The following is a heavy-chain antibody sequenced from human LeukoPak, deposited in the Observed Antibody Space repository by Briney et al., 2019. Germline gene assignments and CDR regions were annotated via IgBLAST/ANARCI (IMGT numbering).Heavy chain of an antibody. J-gene: IGHJ4*02. CDR2: ISSSSSYI. CDR3: ARDNTAMESFDY. V-gene: IGHV3-21*01. CDR1: GFTFSSYS. Sequence: NPGGSLRLSCAASGFTFSSYSMNWVRQAPGKGLEWVSSISSSSSYIYYADSVKGRFTISRDNAKNSLYLQMNSLRAEDTAVYYCARDNTAMESFDYWGQGTLDTVSS. D-gene: IGHD5-18*01.